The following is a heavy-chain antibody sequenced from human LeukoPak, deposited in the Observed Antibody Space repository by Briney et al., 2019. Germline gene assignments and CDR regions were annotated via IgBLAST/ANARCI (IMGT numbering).Heavy chain of an antibody. J-gene: IGHJ3*02. D-gene: IGHD3-3*01. CDR2: ISAYNGNT. CDR1: GYTFPSYG. V-gene: IGHV1-18*01. Sequence: GASVKVSCKASGYTFPSYGISWVRQAPGQGLEWMGWISAYNGNTNYAQKLQGRVTMTTDTSTSTAYMELRSLRSDDTAVYYCAAFLYQFLEWPTRWGDAFDIWGQGTMVTVSS. CDR3: AAFLYQFLEWPTRWGDAFDI.